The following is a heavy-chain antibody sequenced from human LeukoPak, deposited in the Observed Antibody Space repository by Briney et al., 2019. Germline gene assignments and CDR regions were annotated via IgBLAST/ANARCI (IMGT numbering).Heavy chain of an antibody. J-gene: IGHJ5*02. CDR3: ARAYYSSSGDP. CDR1: GGSFGGYY. Sequence: PSETLSLTCAVYGGSFGGYYWSWIRQPPGKGLEWIGEINHSGSTNYNPSLKSRVTISVDTSKNQFSLKLSSVTAADTAVYYCARAYYSSSGDPWGQGTLVTVSS. CDR2: INHSGST. V-gene: IGHV4-34*01. D-gene: IGHD6-6*01.